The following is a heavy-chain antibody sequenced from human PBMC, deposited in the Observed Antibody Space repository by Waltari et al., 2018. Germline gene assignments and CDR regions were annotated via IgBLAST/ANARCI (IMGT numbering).Heavy chain of an antibody. Sequence: QVQLVQSGAEVKKPGSSVKVSCKASGGTFSSYAISWVRQAPGQGLEWMGGIIPIFGTANYAQKFQGRVTITADKSTSTAYMELSSLRSEDTAVYYCASMHCSGGSCYAYYYYGMDVWGQGTTVTVSS. CDR2: IIPIFGTA. D-gene: IGHD2-15*01. CDR3: ASMHCSGGSCYAYYYYGMDV. CDR1: GGTFSSYA. J-gene: IGHJ6*02. V-gene: IGHV1-69*14.